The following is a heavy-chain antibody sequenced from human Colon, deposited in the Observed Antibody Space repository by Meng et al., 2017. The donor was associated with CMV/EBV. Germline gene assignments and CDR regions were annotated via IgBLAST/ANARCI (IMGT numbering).Heavy chain of an antibody. CDR2: IKQNGRET. Sequence: SCAASGFTFSNYWMTWVRQAPGKGLEWVANIKQNGRETSYADSVKGRFTISRDDAKNSLYLQMNSLRPEDTAVYYCARDPFQAHLLDDFLDSWGQGTLVTVSS. J-gene: IGHJ4*02. CDR1: GFTFSNYW. D-gene: IGHD3-3*01. V-gene: IGHV3-7*01. CDR3: ARDPFQAHLLDDFLDS.